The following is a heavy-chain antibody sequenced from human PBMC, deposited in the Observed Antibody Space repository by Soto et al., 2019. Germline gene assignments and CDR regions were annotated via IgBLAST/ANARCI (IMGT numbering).Heavy chain of an antibody. CDR2: ISSISSYI. V-gene: IGHV3-21*01. D-gene: IGHD3-22*01. Sequence: GGSLRLSCAASGFTFSSYSMNWVRQAPGKGLEWVSSISSISSYIYYADSVKGRLTISRDNAKNSLYLQMNSLGAEDTAVYYCGSIIVNGWFDPWGQGTLVTVSS. J-gene: IGHJ5*02. CDR3: GSIIVNGWFDP. CDR1: GFTFSSYS.